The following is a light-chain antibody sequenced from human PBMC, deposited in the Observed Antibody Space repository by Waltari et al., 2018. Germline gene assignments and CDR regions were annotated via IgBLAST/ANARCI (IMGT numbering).Light chain of an antibody. CDR1: QSVNNNY. V-gene: IGKV3-20*01. CDR3: QQYATSPEA. J-gene: IGKJ4*01. Sequence: EIVLTQSPGTLSLSQGERATISCRASQSVNNNYLAWYQQKPGQAPRLLIYGASTRATGIPDRFRGSGSGTDFTLTISRLEPEDFAAYYCQQYATSPEAFGGGTKVDIK. CDR2: GAS.